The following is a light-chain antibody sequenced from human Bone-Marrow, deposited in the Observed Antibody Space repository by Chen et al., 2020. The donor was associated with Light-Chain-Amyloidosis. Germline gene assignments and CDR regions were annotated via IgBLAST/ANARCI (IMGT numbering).Light chain of an antibody. CDR2: DAS. Sequence: EIVLTQSPATLSLSPGERATLSCRASQSVSSYLAWYQQKPGQAPRLLIYDASNRATGIPARFSGSGSGTDFTRTSSSLEPEDFAVYYCQQRSNWPPFTFGPGTKVDIK. CDR1: QSVSSY. V-gene: IGKV3-11*01. J-gene: IGKJ3*01. CDR3: QQRSNWPPFT.